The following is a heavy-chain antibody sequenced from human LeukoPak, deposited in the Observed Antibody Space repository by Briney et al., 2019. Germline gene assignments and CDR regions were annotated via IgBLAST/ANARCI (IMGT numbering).Heavy chain of an antibody. CDR1: GFSFSNYG. CDR2: ISGTGDST. Sequence: PGGSLRLSCAASGFSFSNYGMAWVRQAPGKRLEWVSAISGTGDSTYYADSVKGRFTISRDNSKNTLYLQMNSLRAEDTAVYYCASMRGYFEYWGQGTLVTVSS. CDR3: ASMRGYFEY. J-gene: IGHJ4*02. V-gene: IGHV3-23*01.